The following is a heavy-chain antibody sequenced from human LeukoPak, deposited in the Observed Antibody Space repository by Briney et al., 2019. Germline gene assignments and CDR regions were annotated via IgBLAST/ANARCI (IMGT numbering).Heavy chain of an antibody. CDR3: ARRAYGSGSFNRYHFDY. V-gene: IGHV4-59*08. CDR1: GGSISNYY. CDR2: IYYSGST. D-gene: IGHD3-10*01. Sequence: PSETLSLTCTVSGGSISNYYWSWIRQPPGKGLEWIGYIYYSGSTNYNPSLKSRVTISVDMSSNQFSLKLNSVTAADTAVYYCARRAYGSGSFNRYHFDYWGQGTLVAVSS. J-gene: IGHJ4*02.